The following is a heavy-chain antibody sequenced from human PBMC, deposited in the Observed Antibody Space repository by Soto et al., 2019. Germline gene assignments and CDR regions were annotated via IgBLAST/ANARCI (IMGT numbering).Heavy chain of an antibody. CDR1: GGPFSSYA. CDR3: ARDGPHYYDSSGYPGAFDI. Sequence: SVKVSCKSSGGPFSSYAISWVRQAPGQGLEWMGGIIPIFGTANYAQKFQGRVTITADESTSTAYMELSSLRSEDTAVYYCARDGPHYYDSSGYPGAFDIWGQ. D-gene: IGHD3-22*01. J-gene: IGHJ3*02. CDR2: IIPIFGTA. V-gene: IGHV1-69*13.